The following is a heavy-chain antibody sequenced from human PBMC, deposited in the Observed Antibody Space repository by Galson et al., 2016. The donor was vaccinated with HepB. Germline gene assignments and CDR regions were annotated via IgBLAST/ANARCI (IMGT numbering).Heavy chain of an antibody. CDR1: GFPFSRYW. J-gene: IGHJ4*02. D-gene: IGHD2-21*01. Sequence: SLRLSCAASGFPFSRYWMHWVRQAPGKGLVWVSRINSDGSSTAYADSVRGRFTISRDNAKNTVYLQMNSLRAEDTALYYCVPEPQETESYSDYWGQGTLVTVSS. V-gene: IGHV3-74*01. CDR2: INSDGSST. CDR3: VPEPQETESYSDY.